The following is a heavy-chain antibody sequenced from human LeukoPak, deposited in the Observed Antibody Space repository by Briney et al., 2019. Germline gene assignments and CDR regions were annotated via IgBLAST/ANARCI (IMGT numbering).Heavy chain of an antibody. V-gene: IGHV4-4*07. CDR3: ARDKSCSGGSCYSTTLTMGYYYYMDV. J-gene: IGHJ6*03. CDR1: DGSISSYY. D-gene: IGHD2-15*01. CDR2: IYTSGST. Sequence: PSETLSLTCTVSDGSISSYYWSWIRQPAGKGLEWIGRIYTSGSTNYDPSLKSRVTMSVDTSKNQFSLKLSSVTAADTAVYYCARDKSCSGGSCYSTTLTMGYYYYMDVWGKGTTVTVSS.